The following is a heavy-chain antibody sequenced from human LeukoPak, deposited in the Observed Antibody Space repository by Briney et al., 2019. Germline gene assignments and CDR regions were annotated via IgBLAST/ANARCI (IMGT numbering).Heavy chain of an antibody. J-gene: IGHJ4*02. CDR1: GYSISSGYY. CDR2: IYHSGST. D-gene: IGHD2-2*01. CDR3: ARSRLVVPAAFDY. V-gene: IGHV4-38-2*01. Sequence: SETLSLTCAVSGYSISSGYYCGWIRQPPGKGLEWIGSIYHSGSTYYNPSLKSRVTISVDTSKNQFSLKLSSVTAADTAVYYCARSRLVVPAAFDYWGQGTLVTVSS.